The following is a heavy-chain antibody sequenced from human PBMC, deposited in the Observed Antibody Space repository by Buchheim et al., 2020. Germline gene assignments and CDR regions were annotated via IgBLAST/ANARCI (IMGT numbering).Heavy chain of an antibody. CDR2: IYYSGST. Sequence: VQLLESGGGLVQPGGSLRLSCAASGFTFSSYWMSWVRQPPGKGLEWIGYIYYSGSTYYNPSLKSRVTISVDTSKNQFSLKLSSVTAADTAVYYCAREKGTMIVRKRRYYFDYWGQGTL. CDR1: GFTFSSYW. V-gene: IGHV4-30-4*08. J-gene: IGHJ4*02. D-gene: IGHD3-22*01. CDR3: AREKGTMIVRKRRYYFDY.